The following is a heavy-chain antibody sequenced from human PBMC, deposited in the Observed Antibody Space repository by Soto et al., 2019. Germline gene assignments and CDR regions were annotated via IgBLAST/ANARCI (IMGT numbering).Heavy chain of an antibody. CDR3: ARHYGDYNGGY. V-gene: IGHV1-69*02. J-gene: IGHJ4*02. CDR1: GGTFSSYT. CDR2: IIPILGIA. D-gene: IGHD4-17*01. Sequence: QVQLVQSGAEVKKPGSSVKVSCKASGGTFSSYTISWVRQAPGQGLEWMGRIIPILGIANYAQKFQGRVTITADKPTSTAYMELSSLRSEDTAVYYCARHYGDYNGGYWGQGTLVTVSS.